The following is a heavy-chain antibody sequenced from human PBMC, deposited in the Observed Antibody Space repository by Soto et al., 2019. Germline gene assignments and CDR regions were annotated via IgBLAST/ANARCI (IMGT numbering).Heavy chain of an antibody. CDR3: ARLAIPNIVVVPAAIFDHYYGMDV. V-gene: IGHV1-69*13. Sequence: SVKVSCKASGGTFSSYAISWVRQAPGQGLEWMGGIIPIFGTANYAQKFQGRVTITADESTSTAYMELSSLRSEDTAVYYCARLAIPNIVVVPAAIFDHYYGMDVWGQGTTVNVSS. J-gene: IGHJ6*02. CDR1: GGTFSSYA. CDR2: IIPIFGTA. D-gene: IGHD2-2*02.